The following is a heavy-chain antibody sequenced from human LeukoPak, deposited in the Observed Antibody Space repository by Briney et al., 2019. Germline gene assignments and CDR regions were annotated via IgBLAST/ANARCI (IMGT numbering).Heavy chain of an antibody. V-gene: IGHV3-53*04. CDR1: GFTVSSNY. D-gene: IGHD4-17*01. J-gene: IGHJ3*02. CDR2: IYSGGST. CDR3: ARVHVNTVTTPAGAFDI. Sequence: GGSLRLSCAASGFTVSSNYMSWVRQAPGKGLEWVSVIYSGGSTYYAGSVKGRFTISRHNSKNTLYLQMNSLRAEDTAVYYCARVHVNTVTTPAGAFDIWGQGTMVTVSS.